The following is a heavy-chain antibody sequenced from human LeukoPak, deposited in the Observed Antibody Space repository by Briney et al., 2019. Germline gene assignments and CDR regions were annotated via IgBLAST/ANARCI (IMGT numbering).Heavy chain of an antibody. V-gene: IGHV4-39*02. J-gene: IGHJ4*02. CDR2: IYYSGST. CDR1: GGSISSSTYY. CDR3: ARDLRRGTVVTDDADY. D-gene: IGHD4-23*01. Sequence: KPSETLSLTCTVSGGSISSSTYYWDWIRQPPGKGLEWIGSIYYSGSTYYNPSLKSRVTISVDTSKNQFSLKLSSVTAAATAVYYCARDLRRGTVVTDDADYWGQGTLVTVSS.